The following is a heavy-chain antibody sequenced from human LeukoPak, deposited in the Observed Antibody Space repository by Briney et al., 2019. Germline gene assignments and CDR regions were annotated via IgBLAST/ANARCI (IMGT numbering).Heavy chain of an antibody. D-gene: IGHD2-21*02. J-gene: IGHJ4*02. CDR2: ISRDGSDK. CDR1: GFTFSSYG. Sequence: GRSLRLSCAASGFTFSSYGMHWVRQAPGKGLEWVAVISRDGSDKFYADPVKGRFTISRDNSKNTLYLQMDSLRAEDTAMYYCAKPLVTSTIDFLIDYWGQGTLVTVSS. V-gene: IGHV3-30*18. CDR3: AKPLVTSTIDFLIDY.